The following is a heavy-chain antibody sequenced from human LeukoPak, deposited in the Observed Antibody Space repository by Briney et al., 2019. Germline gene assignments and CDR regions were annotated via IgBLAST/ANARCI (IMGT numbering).Heavy chain of an antibody. D-gene: IGHD3-3*01. CDR2: INPSGGST. CDR3: ARSNVLRFLEWFSEEFDY. CDR1: GYTFTSFY. J-gene: IGHJ4*02. Sequence: ASVKVSCKASGYTFTSFYMHWVRQAPGQGLEWMGIINPSGGSTSYAQKFQGRVTMTRDMSTSTVYMELSSLRSEDTAVYYCARSNVLRFLEWFSEEFDYWGQGTLVTVSS. V-gene: IGHV1-46*01.